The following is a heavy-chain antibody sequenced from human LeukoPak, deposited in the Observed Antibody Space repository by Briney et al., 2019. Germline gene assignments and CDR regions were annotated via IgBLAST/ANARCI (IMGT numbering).Heavy chain of an antibody. CDR3: AREVVPAAIDYYYYYMDV. V-gene: IGHV4-59*12. J-gene: IGHJ6*03. CDR2: IHYTGSP. D-gene: IGHD2-2*01. CDR1: GGSNY. Sequence: LETLSLTCTVSGGSNYWSWIRQPPGKGLEWIAYIHYTGSPNYNPSLKSRVTISKVTSKNQFSLKLSSVTAADTAVYYCAREVVPAAIDYYYYYMDVWGKGTTVTVSS.